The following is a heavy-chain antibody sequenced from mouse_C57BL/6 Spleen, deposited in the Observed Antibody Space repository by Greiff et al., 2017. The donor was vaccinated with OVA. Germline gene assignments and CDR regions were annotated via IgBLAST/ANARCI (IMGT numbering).Heavy chain of an antibody. V-gene: IGHV5-9*01. CDR1: GFTFSSYT. CDR2: ISGGGGNT. D-gene: IGHD2-1*01. J-gene: IGHJ4*01. Sequence: EVMLVESGGGLVKPGGSLKLSCAASGFTFSSYTMSWVRQTPEKRLEWVATISGGGGNTYYPDSVKGRFTISRDNAQNTLYLQMSSLRSEDTTLYYCASHPLYYGNSYYAMDYWGQGPSVTVSS. CDR3: ASHPLYYGNSYYAMDY.